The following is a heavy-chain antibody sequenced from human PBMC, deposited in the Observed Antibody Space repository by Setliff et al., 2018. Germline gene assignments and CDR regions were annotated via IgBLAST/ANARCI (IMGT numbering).Heavy chain of an antibody. CDR2: IYSSGNT. D-gene: IGHD3-22*01. Sequence: LRLSCAASGFAVSGAYMSWVRQAPGKGLEWVSIIYSSGNTAYTDSMKGRFTISRDTSKNTVYLQMNNVTVEDTAVYFCARRGYSHDSSDYNRRKVFDYFDFWGQGTQVTVSS. CDR3: ARRGYSHDSSDYNRRKVFDYFDF. V-gene: IGHV3-53*01. J-gene: IGHJ4*02. CDR1: GFAVSGAY.